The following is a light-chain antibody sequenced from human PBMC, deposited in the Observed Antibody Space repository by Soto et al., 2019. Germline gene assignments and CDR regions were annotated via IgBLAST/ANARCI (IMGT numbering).Light chain of an antibody. Sequence: DIQMTQSPSTLSASVGDRVTITCRASQSIGRWLAWYQQKPGKAPTLLISQASTLQGGFPSRFSRSASGTEFTLTINSLQPDDFATYYCLQYNSYSFGQGTKVEIK. CDR2: QAS. CDR1: QSIGRW. V-gene: IGKV1-5*03. CDR3: LQYNSYS. J-gene: IGKJ2*01.